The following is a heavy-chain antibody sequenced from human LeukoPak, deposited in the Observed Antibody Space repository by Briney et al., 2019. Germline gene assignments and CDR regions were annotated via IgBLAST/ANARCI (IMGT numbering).Heavy chain of an antibody. CDR1: GGSINSYY. J-gene: IGHJ6*03. CDR2: INYSGTT. Sequence: SETLSLTCNVSGGSINSYYWSWIRQPPGKGLEWIGDINYSGTTNSSPSLKSRVTISIDTSKNQFSLKLTSVTAADTAVYYCARSWTFFGLVHMDVWGRGTTVTVS. CDR3: ARSWTFFGLVHMDV. D-gene: IGHD6-13*01. V-gene: IGHV4-59*01.